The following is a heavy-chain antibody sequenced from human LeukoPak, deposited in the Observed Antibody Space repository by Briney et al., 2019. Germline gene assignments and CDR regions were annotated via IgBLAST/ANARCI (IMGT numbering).Heavy chain of an antibody. D-gene: IGHD4-11*01. CDR3: AKGKENTVIPDYFDY. Sequence: GGSLRLSCAASGFTFSSYAMSWVRQAPGKGLEWVSAISGSGGSTYYADSVKGRFTISRDNSKNTLYLQMNSLRAEDTAVYYCAKGKENTVIPDYFDYWGQGTLVTVSS. CDR1: GFTFSSYA. V-gene: IGHV3-23*01. CDR2: ISGSGGST. J-gene: IGHJ4*02.